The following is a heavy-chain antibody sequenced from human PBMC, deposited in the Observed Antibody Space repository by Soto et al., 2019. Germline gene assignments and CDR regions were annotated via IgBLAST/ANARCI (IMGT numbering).Heavy chain of an antibody. D-gene: IGHD6-13*01. Sequence: PGGSLRLSCAASGFTFSSYSMNCVLQAPGKGLEWVSYISSSSSTIYYADSVKGRFTISRDNAKNSLYLQMNSLRAEDTAVYYCARHPERIAQIGWFDPWGQGTLVTVSS. V-gene: IGHV3-48*01. CDR1: GFTFSSYS. CDR2: ISSSSSTI. CDR3: ARHPERIAQIGWFDP. J-gene: IGHJ5*02.